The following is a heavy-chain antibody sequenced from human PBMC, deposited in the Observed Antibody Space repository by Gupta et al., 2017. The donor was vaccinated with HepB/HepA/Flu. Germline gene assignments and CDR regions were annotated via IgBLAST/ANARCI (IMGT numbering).Heavy chain of an antibody. CDR3: AKLAPF. CDR1: GFTFKSYK. CDR2: INQDGSQK. V-gene: IGHV3-7*01. J-gene: IGHJ4*02. Sequence: EVQLVESGGGLVQPGGSLRLSCAVSGFTFKSYKMNWVRQAPGKGLEWVAHINQDGSQKYYVDSVKGRFTISRDNAKNSLYLQMDSLRAEDTAVYYCAKLAPFWGQGTLVTVSS. D-gene: IGHD1-1*01.